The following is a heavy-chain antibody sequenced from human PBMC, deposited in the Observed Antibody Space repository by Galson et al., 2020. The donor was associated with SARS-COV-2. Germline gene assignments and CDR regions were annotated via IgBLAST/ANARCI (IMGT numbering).Heavy chain of an antibody. V-gene: IGHV1-18*01. Sequence: RQDASVKVSCKASGYTFKTYGISWVRQAPGQGLEWMGWISADTGKTNYAQKLLDRVTMTRDTSTGTAYLELGGLMSDDTAVYFCARDVNHGLDSWGQGTLVTVSS. CDR2: ISADTGKT. CDR3: ARDVNHGLDS. CDR1: GYTFKTYG. D-gene: IGHD2-8*01. J-gene: IGHJ4*02.